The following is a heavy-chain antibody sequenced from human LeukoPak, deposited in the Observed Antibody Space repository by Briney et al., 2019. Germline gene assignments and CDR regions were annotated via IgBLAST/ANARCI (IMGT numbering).Heavy chain of an antibody. J-gene: IGHJ6*02. CDR3: ASDLTVTTGSYYYYYVMDV. CDR2: IWYDGSNK. Sequence: GGSLRLSCAASGFTFSSYGMHWVRQAPGKGLEWVAVIWYDGSNKYYGDSVKGRFTISRDNSKNTLYLQMTSLRAEDTAVYYCASDLTVTTGSYYYYYVMDVWGQGTTVTVSS. CDR1: GFTFSSYG. V-gene: IGHV3-33*01. D-gene: IGHD4-17*01.